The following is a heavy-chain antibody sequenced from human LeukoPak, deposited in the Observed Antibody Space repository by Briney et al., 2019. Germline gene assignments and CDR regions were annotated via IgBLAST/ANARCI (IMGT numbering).Heavy chain of an antibody. V-gene: IGHV3-7*01. CDR3: ARWAGVTDQ. J-gene: IGHJ4*02. CDR2: IKQDGSVE. Sequence: GGSPRLSCAASGFTFENYWMIWVRQVPRKGPEWVANIKQDGSVEHYLDSVKGRFTISRDNAKNSLFLQMNSLIAEDTAVYYCARWAGVTDQWGQGTLVTVSS. CDR1: GFTFENYW. D-gene: IGHD5-18*01.